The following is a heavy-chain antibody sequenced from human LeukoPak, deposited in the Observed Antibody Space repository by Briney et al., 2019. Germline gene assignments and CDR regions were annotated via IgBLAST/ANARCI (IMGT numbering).Heavy chain of an antibody. Sequence: GGSLRLSCAASGFTFSSYWMSWVRQAPGKGLEWVANIKQDGGEKYYVDSVKGRFTISRDNAKISLYLQMNSLRAEDTAVYYCARYVAASQKYYYYYMDVWGKGTTVTISS. V-gene: IGHV3-7*01. D-gene: IGHD6-13*01. CDR1: GFTFSSYW. CDR2: IKQDGGEK. J-gene: IGHJ6*03. CDR3: ARYVAASQKYYYYYMDV.